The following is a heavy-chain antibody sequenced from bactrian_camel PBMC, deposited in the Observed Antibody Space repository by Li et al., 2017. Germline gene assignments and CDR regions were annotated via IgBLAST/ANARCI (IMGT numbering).Heavy chain of an antibody. J-gene: IGHJ6*01. CDR1: ENSYK. Sequence: QVQLVESGGGSAQAGGSLRLSCTASENSYKAWFRQSPEKEREGVAGMDSDGRPVHLNSVKGRFTVSRDNAKSTLYLQMNSLKPEDTAIYYCAADVPYGYCSGSWPARVGYADSGYWGQGTQVTVS. D-gene: IGHD3*01. V-gene: IGHV3S53*01. CDR3: AADVPYGYCSGSWPARVGYADSGY. CDR2: MDSDGRP.